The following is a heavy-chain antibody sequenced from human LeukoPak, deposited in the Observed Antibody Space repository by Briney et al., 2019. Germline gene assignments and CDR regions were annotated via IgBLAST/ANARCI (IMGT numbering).Heavy chain of an antibody. CDR3: ARAVDYGDYLYYYYYMDV. J-gene: IGHJ6*03. CDR1: GFTFSSYS. D-gene: IGHD4-17*01. Sequence: GGSLRLSCAASGFTFSSYSMNWVRQAPGKGLEWVSSISSSSSYIYYADSVKGRFTISRDNAKNSLYLQMNSLRAEDTAVYRCARAVDYGDYLYYYYYMDVWGKGTTVTVSS. CDR2: ISSSSSYI. V-gene: IGHV3-21*01.